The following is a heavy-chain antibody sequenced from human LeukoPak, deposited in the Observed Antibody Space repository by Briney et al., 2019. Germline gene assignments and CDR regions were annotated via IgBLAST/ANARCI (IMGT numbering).Heavy chain of an antibody. CDR3: ARVPGGALNWFDP. CDR2: INHSGST. CDR1: GGSFSGYY. D-gene: IGHD1-1*01. J-gene: IGHJ5*02. Sequence: SETLSLTCAVYGGSFSGYYWSWIRQPPGKGLEWIGEINHSGSTNYNPSLKSRVTISVDTSKNQFSLKLSSVTAADTAVYYCARVPGGALNWFDPWGQGTLVTVSS. V-gene: IGHV4-34*01.